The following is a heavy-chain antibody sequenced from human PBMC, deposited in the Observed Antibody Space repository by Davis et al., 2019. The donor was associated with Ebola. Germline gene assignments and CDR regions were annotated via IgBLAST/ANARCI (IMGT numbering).Heavy chain of an antibody. D-gene: IGHD3-16*01. Sequence: SVKVSCKASGGTFSSYAISWVRQAPGQGLEWMGGIIPIFGTANYAQKFQGRVTITADESTSTAYMELSSLRSEDTAVYYCARGGSYYYGMDVWGQGTTVTVSS. CDR2: IIPIFGTA. CDR3: ARGGSYYYGMDV. CDR1: GGTFSSYA. V-gene: IGHV1-69*13. J-gene: IGHJ6*02.